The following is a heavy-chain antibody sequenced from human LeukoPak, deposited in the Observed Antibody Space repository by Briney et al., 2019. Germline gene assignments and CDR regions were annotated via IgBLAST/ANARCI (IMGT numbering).Heavy chain of an antibody. V-gene: IGHV3-33*01. CDR1: GFTFSSYG. Sequence: GRSLRLSCAASGFTFSSYGMHWVRQAPGKGLEWVAVIWYDGSNKYYADSVKGRFTISRDNSKNTLYLQMNSLRAEGTAVYYCARDRGGITGPVGDWGQGTLVTVSS. CDR3: ARDRGGITGPVGD. D-gene: IGHD1-20*01. CDR2: IWYDGSNK. J-gene: IGHJ4*02.